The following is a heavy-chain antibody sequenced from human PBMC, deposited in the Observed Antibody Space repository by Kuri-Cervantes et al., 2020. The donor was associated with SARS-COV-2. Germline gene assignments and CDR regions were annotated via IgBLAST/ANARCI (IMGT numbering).Heavy chain of an antibody. J-gene: IGHJ4*02. Sequence: GESLKISCAASGFTFSDYYMSWIRQAPGKGLEWVSYISSSSSYTNYADSVKGRFTISRDNAKNSLYLQMNSLRAEDTAVYYCARGWEPQDYWGQGTLVTVSS. D-gene: IGHD1-26*01. CDR1: GFTFSDYY. V-gene: IGHV3-11*06. CDR2: ISSSSSYT. CDR3: ARGWEPQDY.